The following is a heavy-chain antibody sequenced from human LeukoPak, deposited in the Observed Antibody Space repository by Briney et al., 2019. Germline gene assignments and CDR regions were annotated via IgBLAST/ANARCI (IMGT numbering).Heavy chain of an antibody. Sequence: PGGSLRLSCAASGFTLDDYAMHWVRQAPGKGMEWVSGISWNSGSIGYADSVKGRFTISRDNAKNSLYLQMNSLRAEDTALYYCAKDRGWDYYDSSGIDYWGQGTLVTVSS. D-gene: IGHD3-22*01. V-gene: IGHV3-9*01. CDR3: AKDRGWDYYDSSGIDY. CDR1: GFTLDDYA. J-gene: IGHJ4*02. CDR2: ISWNSGSI.